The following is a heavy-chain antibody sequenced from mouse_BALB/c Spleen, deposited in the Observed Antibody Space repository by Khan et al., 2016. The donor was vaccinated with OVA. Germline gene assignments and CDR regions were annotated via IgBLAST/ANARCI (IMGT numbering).Heavy chain of an antibody. V-gene: IGHV1S56*01. CDR3: ARGYYGYLDY. CDR1: GYTLTSYY. Sequence: QVQLQQSGPELVRPGASVKMSCKASGYTLTSYYIRWVKQRPGQGLEWIGWIYPVDGSTKYNEKFKGKSTLTADKSSSTAYMLFSSLTSEDSAIDFCARGYYGYLDYWGQGTTLTVSS. CDR2: IYPVDGST. D-gene: IGHD1-1*01. J-gene: IGHJ2*01.